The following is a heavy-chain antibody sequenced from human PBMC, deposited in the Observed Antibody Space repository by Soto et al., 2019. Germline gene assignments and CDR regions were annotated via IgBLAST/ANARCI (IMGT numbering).Heavy chain of an antibody. D-gene: IGHD3-10*01. CDR2: IWYDGSNK. CDR3: ARDTTRAMVRIYYGMDV. V-gene: IGHV3-33*01. CDR1: GFIFSTYG. J-gene: IGHJ6*02. Sequence: QVQLVESGGGVVQPGRSLRLSCAASGFIFSTYGMHWVRQAPGKGLEWVAVIWYDGSNKYYADSVKGRFTISRDNSKNPLYVQMTRLRAEDTAVYYCARDTTRAMVRIYYGMDVWGQGTTFTVSS.